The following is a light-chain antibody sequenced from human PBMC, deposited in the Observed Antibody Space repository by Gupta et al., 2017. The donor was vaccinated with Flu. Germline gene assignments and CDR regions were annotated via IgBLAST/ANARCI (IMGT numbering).Light chain of an antibody. CDR3: QGAPWM. CDR2: DAS. CDR1: EDIGKY. Sequence: DIQMTQSPSSLSASVGDRVTITCQASEDIGKYVNWYQFKPGKAPKLLIYDASNLETGVPSRFSGSGSGTDFSFTISSLQPEDIATYYCQGAPWMCGQGTKVEIK. J-gene: IGKJ1*01. V-gene: IGKV1-33*01.